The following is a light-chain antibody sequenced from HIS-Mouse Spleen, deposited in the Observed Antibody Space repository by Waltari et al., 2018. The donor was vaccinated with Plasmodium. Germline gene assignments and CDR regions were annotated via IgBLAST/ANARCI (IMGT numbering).Light chain of an antibody. J-gene: IGLJ3*02. V-gene: IGLV3-10*01. CDR2: EDS. CDR3: YSTDSSGNHRV. Sequence: SYELTQPPSVSVSPGQTARITCSGDALPKKFDSWYQQKSGQAPVLVIYEDSKRPSGIPERFSVSSSGTMATLTISGAQVEDEADYYWYSTDSSGNHRVFGGGTKLTVL. CDR1: ALPKKF.